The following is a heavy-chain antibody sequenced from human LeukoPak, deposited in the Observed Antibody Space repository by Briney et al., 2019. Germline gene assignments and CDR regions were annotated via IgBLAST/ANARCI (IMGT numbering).Heavy chain of an antibody. CDR1: GFNFRDHW. CDR2: IKNDGSET. Sequence: GGSLRLSCAVSGFNFRDHWMDWVRQAPGKGLEWVGHIKNDGSETYYLDSLKGRFSISRDNTNNALYLQMNSLRVEDTAVYYCARDRGYYFDYWGQGTLVTVSS. CDR3: ARDRGYYFDY. J-gene: IGHJ4*02. V-gene: IGHV3-7*03.